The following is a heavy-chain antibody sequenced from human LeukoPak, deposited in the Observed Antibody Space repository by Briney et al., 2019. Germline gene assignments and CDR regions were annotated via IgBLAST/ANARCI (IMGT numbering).Heavy chain of an antibody. V-gene: IGHV3-43*01. D-gene: IGHD5-12*01. J-gene: IGHJ6*03. CDR3: AKDTSRGYNYYYYMDV. Sequence: GGSLRLSCAASGFTFDDYTMHWVRQAPGKGLEWVSLISWDGGSTYYGDSVKGRFTISRDNSKNSLYLQMDSLRTEDTALYYCAKDTSRGYNYYYYMDVWGKGTTVTVSS. CDR1: GFTFDDYT. CDR2: ISWDGGST.